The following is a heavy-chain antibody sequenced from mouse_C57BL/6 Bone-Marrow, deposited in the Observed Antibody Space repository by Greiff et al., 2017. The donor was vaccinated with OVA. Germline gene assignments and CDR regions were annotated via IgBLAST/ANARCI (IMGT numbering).Heavy chain of an antibody. Sequence: VQLQQPGAELVMPGASVKLSCKASGYTFNSYWMHWVKQRPGQGLEWIGEIDPSDGYTNYNQKFKGKSTLTVDKSSSTAYLQLSSLTSEDSAIYYCARVGYWGQGTTLTVSS. V-gene: IGHV1-69*01. CDR2: IDPSDGYT. CDR3: ARVGY. D-gene: IGHD1-1*02. CDR1: GYTFNSYW. J-gene: IGHJ2*01.